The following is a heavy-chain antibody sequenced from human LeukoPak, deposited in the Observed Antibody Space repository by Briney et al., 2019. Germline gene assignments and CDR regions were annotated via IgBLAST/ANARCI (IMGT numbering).Heavy chain of an antibody. CDR2: ISSSSSTI. J-gene: IGHJ6*02. D-gene: IGHD3-9*01. CDR3: ARDYYDILTTLYYYYGMDV. V-gene: IGHV3-48*01. CDR1: GFTFSSYS. Sequence: GGSLRPSCAASGFTFSSYSMNWVRQAPGKGLEWVSYISSSSSTIYYADSVKGRFTISRDNAKNSLYLQMNSLRAEDTAVYYCARDYYDILTTLYYYYGMDVWGQGTTVTVSS.